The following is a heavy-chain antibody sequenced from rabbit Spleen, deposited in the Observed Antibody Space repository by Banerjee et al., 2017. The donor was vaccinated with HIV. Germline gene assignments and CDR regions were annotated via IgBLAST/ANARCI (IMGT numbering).Heavy chain of an antibody. Sequence: QEQLVESGGGLVQPEGSLTLTCTASGIDFSSYYYMCWVRQAPGKGLEWVACIYLDDGSTYYASWVNGRFTISKTSSTTVTLQVTSLTAADTATYFCARDTSSSFSSYGMDLWGPGTLVTVS. J-gene: IGHJ6*01. CDR1: GIDFSSYYY. D-gene: IGHD1-1*01. CDR3: ARDTSSSFSSYGMDL. CDR2: IYLDDGST. V-gene: IGHV1S45*01.